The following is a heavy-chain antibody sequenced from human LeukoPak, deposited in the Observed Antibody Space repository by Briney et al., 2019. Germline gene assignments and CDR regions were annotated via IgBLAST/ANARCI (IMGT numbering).Heavy chain of an antibody. Sequence: KPSETLSLTCAVYGGSFSGYYWSWIRQPPGKGLEWIGEINHSGSTNYNPSLKSRVTISVDTSKNQFSLKLSSVTAADTAVYYCARPGNDAFDIWGQGTMVTVSS. V-gene: IGHV4-34*01. J-gene: IGHJ3*02. CDR2: INHSGST. CDR3: ARPGNDAFDI. CDR1: GGSFSGYY.